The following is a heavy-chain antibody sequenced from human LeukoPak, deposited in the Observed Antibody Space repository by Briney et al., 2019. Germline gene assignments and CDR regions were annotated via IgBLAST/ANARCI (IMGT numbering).Heavy chain of an antibody. CDR3: ARDLNPSYDSSGYYHPFDY. Sequence: ASVKVSCKASGYTFTSYYMHWVRQAPGQGLEWMGIINPSGGSTSYAQKFQGRVTMTRDTSTSTVYMELSSLRSEDTAVYYCARDLNPSYDSSGYYHPFDYWGQGTLVTVSS. D-gene: IGHD3-22*01. V-gene: IGHV1-46*01. J-gene: IGHJ4*02. CDR1: GYTFTSYY. CDR2: INPSGGST.